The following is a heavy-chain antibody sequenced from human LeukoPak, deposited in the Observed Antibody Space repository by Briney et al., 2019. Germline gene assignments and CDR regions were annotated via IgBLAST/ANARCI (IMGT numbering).Heavy chain of an antibody. CDR1: GFTVSSNY. CDR3: ARLYYDSSGYYCLVP. Sequence: GGSLRLSCAASGFTVSSNYMSWVRQAPGKGLEWVSVIYSGGSTYYADSVKGRFTISRDNSKNTLYLQVNSLRAEDTAVYYCARLYYDSSGYYCLVPWGQGTLVTVSS. CDR2: IYSGGST. V-gene: IGHV3-53*01. J-gene: IGHJ5*02. D-gene: IGHD3-22*01.